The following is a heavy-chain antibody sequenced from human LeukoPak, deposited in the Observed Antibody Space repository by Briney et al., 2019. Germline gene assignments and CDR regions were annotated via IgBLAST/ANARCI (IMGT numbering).Heavy chain of an antibody. D-gene: IGHD6-13*01. Sequence: GASVKVSCKASGYTFTGYFLHWMGRAPGQGFAWMGWSNPNSGGTYYTQRFRGRVTMTRDTSISTAYMELSSLRSDDTAVYYCARAQSLTAPAGTFANSWGQGTLVTVSS. CDR1: GYTFTGYF. CDR3: ARAQSLTAPAGTFANS. CDR2: SNPNSGGT. J-gene: IGHJ4*02. V-gene: IGHV1-2*02.